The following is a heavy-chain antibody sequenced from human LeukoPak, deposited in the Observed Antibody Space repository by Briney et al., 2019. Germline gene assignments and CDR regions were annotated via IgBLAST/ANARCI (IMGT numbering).Heavy chain of an antibody. J-gene: IGHJ5*02. D-gene: IGHD3-10*01. CDR3: ARTYYYGSGSYLALDP. CDR2: IYPGDSDT. CDR1: GYSFTSYW. Sequence: GESLKISCKGSGYSFTSYWIGWVRQMPGKGLEWMGIIYPGDSDTRYSPSFQGQVTISADKSISTAYLQWSSLKASDTAMYYCARTYYYGSGSYLALDPWGQGTLVTVSS. V-gene: IGHV5-51*01.